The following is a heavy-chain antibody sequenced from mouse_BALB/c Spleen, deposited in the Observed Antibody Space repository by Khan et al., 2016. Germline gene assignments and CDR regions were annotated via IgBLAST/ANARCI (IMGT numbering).Heavy chain of an antibody. D-gene: IGHD1-2*01. J-gene: IGHJ3*01. CDR1: GYTFSSYW. CDR3: AREEITTATFAY. V-gene: IGHV1-9*01. Sequence: VQLQESGAELMKPGASVKISCKATGYTFSSYWIEWVKQRPGHGLEWIGEILPGSGSTNYNEKFKGKATFTADTSSNTAYMQLSSLTSTDSAVSYSAREEITTATFAYWGQGTLVTVSA. CDR2: ILPGSGST.